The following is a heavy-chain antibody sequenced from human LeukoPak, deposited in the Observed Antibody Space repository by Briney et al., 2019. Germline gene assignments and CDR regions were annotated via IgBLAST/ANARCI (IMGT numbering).Heavy chain of an antibody. J-gene: IGHJ4*02. CDR1: GFTFSSYS. D-gene: IGHD2-2*02. Sequence: GGSLRLSCAASGFTFSSYSMNWVRQAPGKGLEWVSYISSSSSTIYYADSVKGRFTISRDNAKNSLYLQMNSLRAEDTAVYYCARDRRCSSTGCYIFDYWGQGTLVTVSS. CDR2: ISSSSSTI. V-gene: IGHV3-48*01. CDR3: ARDRRCSSTGCYIFDY.